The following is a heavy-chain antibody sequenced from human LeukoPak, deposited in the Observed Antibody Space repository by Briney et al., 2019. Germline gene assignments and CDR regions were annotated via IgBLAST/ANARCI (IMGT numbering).Heavy chain of an antibody. CDR3: TRGRYGGSYSAFDI. D-gene: IGHD1-26*01. Sequence: KPSETLSLTCAVYDESFSGHFWSWTPQPPGKGLEWIGEINQSGTTNYNPSLMSRVTLSVDTSKNQFSLKLSSVTAADTAVYYCTRGRYGGSYSAFDIWGQGTVVTVSS. CDR2: INQSGTT. V-gene: IGHV4-34*01. CDR1: DESFSGHF. J-gene: IGHJ3*02.